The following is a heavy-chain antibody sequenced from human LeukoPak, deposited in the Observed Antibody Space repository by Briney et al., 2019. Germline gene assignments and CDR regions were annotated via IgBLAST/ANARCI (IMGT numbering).Heavy chain of an antibody. V-gene: IGHV3-7*01. CDR1: GFTFSGHW. CDR3: ARGFGELLSTLGMDV. D-gene: IGHD3-10*01. CDR2: INQGGSDK. Sequence: TGGSLRLSCAASGFTFSGHWMSWVRQAPGKGLEWVANINQGGSDKYYADSVKGRFTISRDNAKNSLYLQMNSLRAEDTAVYYCARGFGELLSTLGMDVWGKGTTVTVSS. J-gene: IGHJ6*04.